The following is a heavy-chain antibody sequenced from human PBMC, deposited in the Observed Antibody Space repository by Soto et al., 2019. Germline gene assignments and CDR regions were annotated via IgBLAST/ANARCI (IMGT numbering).Heavy chain of an antibody. Sequence: GGSLRLSCAASGFTFSSYAMSWVRQAPGKGLEWVSAISGSGGSTYYADSVKGRFTISRDNSKNTLYLQMNSLRAEDTAVYYCATLPPYYDFWSGYYDYWGQGTLVTVSS. V-gene: IGHV3-23*01. D-gene: IGHD3-3*01. J-gene: IGHJ4*02. CDR3: ATLPPYYDFWSGYYDY. CDR1: GFTFSSYA. CDR2: ISGSGGST.